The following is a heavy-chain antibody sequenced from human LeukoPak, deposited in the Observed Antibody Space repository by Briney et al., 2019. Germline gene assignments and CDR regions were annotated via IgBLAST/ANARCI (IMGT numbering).Heavy chain of an antibody. CDR1: GYTFTSYD. J-gene: IGHJ3*02. Sequence: ASVKLSCKASGYTFTSYDINWVRQATGQGLEWMGWMNPNSGNTGYAQKFQGRVTMTRHTSISTAYLELSSLRSEDTAVYYCARALPEYGSGSYYNAFDIWGQGTMVTVSS. CDR2: MNPNSGNT. D-gene: IGHD3-10*01. CDR3: ARALPEYGSGSYYNAFDI. V-gene: IGHV1-8*01.